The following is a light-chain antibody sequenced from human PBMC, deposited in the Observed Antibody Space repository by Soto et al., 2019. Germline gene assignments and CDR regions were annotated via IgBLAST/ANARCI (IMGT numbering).Light chain of an antibody. J-gene: IGKJ5*01. CDR1: QGVSTW. Sequence: DIVMTQSPATLSVSPVERSTLSCRASQGVSTWLAWYQQKPGKAPNLLIYTASSLQSGVPSRFSGSGSGTDFTLTINGLQPEDFATYYCQQAASFPITVGQGTRLEI. V-gene: IGKV1-12*01. CDR2: TAS. CDR3: QQAASFPIT.